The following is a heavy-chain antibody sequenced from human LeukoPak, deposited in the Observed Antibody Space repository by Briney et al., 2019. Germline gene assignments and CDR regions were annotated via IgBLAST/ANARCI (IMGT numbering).Heavy chain of an antibody. D-gene: IGHD3-10*02. Sequence: PGGSLRLSYAASGISFSSYSMNWVRQAPGKGLEWISYISHSGSAEHYTDSVKGRFTISRDNANNALYLQMNSLRAEDTAVYFCARDYVFAFDYWSQGTLVTVSS. CDR3: ARDYVFAFDY. V-gene: IGHV3-48*01. CDR2: ISHSGSAE. CDR1: GISFSSYS. J-gene: IGHJ4*02.